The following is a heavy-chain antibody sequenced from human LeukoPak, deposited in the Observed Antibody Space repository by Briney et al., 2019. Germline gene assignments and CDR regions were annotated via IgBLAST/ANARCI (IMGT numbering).Heavy chain of an antibody. J-gene: IGHJ4*02. CDR2: IYTSGSI. Sequence: SETLSLTCSVSGGSIRSGTYYWSWIRQPAGKGLEWIGRIYTSGSISYNPSLKSRVTISVDTSKNQFSLKLTSVTAADTAVYYCARGGGATRIDYWGQGTLVTVSS. V-gene: IGHV4-61*02. CDR3: ARGGGATRIDY. D-gene: IGHD5-12*01. CDR1: GGSIRSGTYY.